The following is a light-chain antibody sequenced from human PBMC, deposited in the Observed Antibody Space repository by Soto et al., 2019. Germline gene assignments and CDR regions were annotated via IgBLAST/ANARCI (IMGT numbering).Light chain of an antibody. V-gene: IGKV3-20*01. Sequence: EIVLTQSPGTLSMSAGERAVLSCRTSQSVPNTYVAWYQQQPGQAPRLLISDTSNRATGIPDRFIGSGSGTDFTLTISRLEPEDFAVFYCQQYGNSEIIFGQGTRLE. CDR1: QSVPNTY. J-gene: IGKJ5*01. CDR2: DTS. CDR3: QQYGNSEII.